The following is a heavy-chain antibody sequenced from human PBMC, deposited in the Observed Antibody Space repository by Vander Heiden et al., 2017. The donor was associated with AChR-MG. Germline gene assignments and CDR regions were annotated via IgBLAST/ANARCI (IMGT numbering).Heavy chain of an antibody. V-gene: IGHV4-4*02. CDR3: ATTIPFLFDS. CDR1: GGSIRSSTW. D-gene: IGHD1-1*01. Sequence: QVQLQESGPGLVNPSGTLSLTCAVSGGSIRSSTWWNWVRQPPGKGLEWIGEIYHSVNTNYNPSLKSRVTISVDKSKNHFSLRLRSVTAADTAVYYCATTIPFLFDSWGQGTLVTVSS. CDR2: IYHSVNT. J-gene: IGHJ4*02.